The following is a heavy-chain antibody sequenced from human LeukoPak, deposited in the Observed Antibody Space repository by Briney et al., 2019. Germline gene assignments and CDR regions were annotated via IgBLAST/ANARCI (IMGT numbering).Heavy chain of an antibody. CDR2: FSGSGGST. D-gene: IGHD3-3*01. V-gene: IGHV3-11*04. CDR3: ARQYTWSGYWYYYYMDV. Sequence: GGPLRLFCGACGFLFSIYSVLWLRRAPGKAVVCVSYFSGSGGSTYYADSVKGRFTTSRDNDKNSLYQQMNSLTAEDTAVYYCARQYTWSGYWYYYYMDVWGKGTTVTVSS. CDR1: GFLFSIYS. J-gene: IGHJ6*03.